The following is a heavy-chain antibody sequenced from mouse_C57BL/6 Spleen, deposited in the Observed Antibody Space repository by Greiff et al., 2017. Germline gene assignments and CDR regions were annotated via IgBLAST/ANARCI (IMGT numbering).Heavy chain of an antibody. V-gene: IGHV1-55*01. J-gene: IGHJ1*03. Sequence: QVQLKESGAELVKPGASVKMSCKASGYTFTSYWITWVKQRPGQGLEWIGDIYPGSGSTNYNEKFKSKATLTVDTSSSTAYMQLSSLTSEDSAVYYCARGDGYYVRYFDVWGTGTTVTVAS. CDR3: ARGDGYYVRYFDV. D-gene: IGHD2-3*01. CDR2: IYPGSGST. CDR1: GYTFTSYW.